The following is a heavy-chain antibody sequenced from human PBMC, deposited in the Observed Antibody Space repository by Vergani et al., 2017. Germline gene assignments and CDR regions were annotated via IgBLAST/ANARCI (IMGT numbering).Heavy chain of an antibody. CDR3: AREVVTIFGVVIIKGHTGAAAYWFDP. J-gene: IGHJ5*02. V-gene: IGHV3-30-3*01. Sequence: QVQLVESGGGVVQPGRSLRLSCAASGFTFSSYAMHWVRQAPGKGLEWVAVISYDGSNKYYADSVKGRFTISRDNSKNTLYLQMNSLRAEDTAVYYCAREVVTIFGVVIIKGHTGAAAYWFDPWGQGTLVTVSS. CDR1: GFTFSSYA. D-gene: IGHD3-3*01. CDR2: ISYDGSNK.